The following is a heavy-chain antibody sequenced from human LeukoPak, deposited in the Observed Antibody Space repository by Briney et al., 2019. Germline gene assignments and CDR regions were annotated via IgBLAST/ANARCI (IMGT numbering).Heavy chain of an antibody. V-gene: IGHV4-4*07. CDR1: GGSISSYY. CDR2: IYTSGST. D-gene: IGHD3-10*01. J-gene: IGHJ6*02. Sequence: PSETLSLTCTVSGGSISSYYWSWIRQPAGKGLEWIGRIYTSGSTNYNPSLKSRVTMSVDTSKNQFSLKLSSVTAADTAVYYCARTPYYGSGGDLYGMDVWGQGTTVTVSS. CDR3: ARTPYYGSGGDLYGMDV.